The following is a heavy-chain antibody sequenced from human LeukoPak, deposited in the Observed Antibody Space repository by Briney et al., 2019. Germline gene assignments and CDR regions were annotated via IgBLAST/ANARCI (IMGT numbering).Heavy chain of an antibody. Sequence: PGGSLRLSCAASGFTFSTYTMNWVCQAPGKGLEWVSSIISDSSYIYYADSMKGRFTISRDNAKNSLYLQMNSLRAEDTAVYYCARVSEGGGFDPWGQGTLVTVSS. CDR3: ARVSEGGGFDP. V-gene: IGHV3-21*06. CDR1: GFTFSTYT. D-gene: IGHD1-26*01. J-gene: IGHJ5*02. CDR2: IISDSSYI.